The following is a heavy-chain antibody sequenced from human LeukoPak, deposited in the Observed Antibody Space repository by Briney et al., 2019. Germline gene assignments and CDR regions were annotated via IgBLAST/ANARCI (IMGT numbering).Heavy chain of an antibody. CDR1: GFTFSSYA. V-gene: IGHV3-23*01. J-gene: IGHJ4*02. CDR2: ISSSGGST. D-gene: IGHD2-15*01. CDR3: AQQVGYCSYGTCHFPY. Sequence: GGSLRLSCTASGFTFSSYAMSWVRQAPGKGLEWVSAISSSGGSTYYADSVKGRLTISRDNSKNTLFLQMNSLRAEDTAVYYCAQQVGYCSYGTCHFPYLGQGTLGTGSP.